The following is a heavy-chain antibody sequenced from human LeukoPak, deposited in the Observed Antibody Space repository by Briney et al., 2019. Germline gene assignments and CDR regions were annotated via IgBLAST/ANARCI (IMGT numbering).Heavy chain of an antibody. V-gene: IGHV3-7*01. D-gene: IGHD6-19*01. Sequence: GGSLRLSSAASGFTFSSYWMSCVRQAPGKGLEWVANIKQDGSEKYYVDSVKGRFTISRDNAKNSLYLQMNSLRAEDTAVYYCAREHSSGWTNWFDPWGQGTLVTVSS. J-gene: IGHJ5*02. CDR3: AREHSSGWTNWFDP. CDR1: GFTFSSYW. CDR2: IKQDGSEK.